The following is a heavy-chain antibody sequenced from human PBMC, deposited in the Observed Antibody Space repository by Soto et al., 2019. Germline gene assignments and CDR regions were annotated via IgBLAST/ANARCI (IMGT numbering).Heavy chain of an antibody. V-gene: IGHV4-59*01. J-gene: IGHJ4*02. D-gene: IGHD1-26*01. Sequence: TLSLTCTVSGGFISSYYWSWIRQPPGKGLEWIGYIYYSGSTNYNPSLKSRVTISVDTSKNQFSLKLSSVTAADTAVYYCARGWELHHDYFDYWGQGTLVTVSS. CDR3: ARGWELHHDYFDY. CDR2: IYYSGST. CDR1: GGFISSYY.